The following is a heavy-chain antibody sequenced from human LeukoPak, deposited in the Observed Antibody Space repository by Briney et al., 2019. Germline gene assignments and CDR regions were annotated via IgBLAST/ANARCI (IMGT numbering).Heavy chain of an antibody. D-gene: IGHD6-13*01. CDR3: ARDQRFTLAVAGTGY. CDR1: GFTFSSYG. V-gene: IGHV3-30*02. Sequence: PGGSLRLSCAASGFTFSSYGMHWVRQAPGKGLEWVAFIRYDGSNKYYADSVKGRFTISRDNSKNTLYLQMNSLRAEDTAVYYCARDQRFTLAVAGTGYWGQGTLVTVSS. J-gene: IGHJ4*02. CDR2: IRYDGSNK.